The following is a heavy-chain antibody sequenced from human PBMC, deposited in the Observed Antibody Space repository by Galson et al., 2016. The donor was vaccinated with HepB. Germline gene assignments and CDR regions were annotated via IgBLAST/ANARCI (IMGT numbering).Heavy chain of an antibody. J-gene: IGHJ1*01. V-gene: IGHV3-53*01. CDR2: XYPGGET. CDR3: ATDHGPSGWLC. Sequence: SLRLSCAASGFIVSSHYMGWXRQAXXKGLXXVSXXYPGGETHYADSLKGRFTISRDNSKNTLYLQMNSLRVEDTAVYYCATDHGPSGWLCWGQGTLVIISS. D-gene: IGHD6-19*01. CDR1: GFIVSSHY.